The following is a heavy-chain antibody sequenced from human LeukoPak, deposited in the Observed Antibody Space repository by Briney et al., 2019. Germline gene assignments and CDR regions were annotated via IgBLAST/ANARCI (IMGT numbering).Heavy chain of an antibody. D-gene: IGHD3-10*01. CDR3: AKALVGSYTYYGSGSVIDY. CDR2: ISGSGCST. V-gene: IGHV3-23*01. Sequence: GGSLRLSCAASGFTFSSYAMSWLRQAPGKGLEWVSAISGSGCSTYYADSVKGLFTISRDNSQNPLYLQMNRLRAEDTAVSYCAKALVGSYTYYGSGSVIDYWGQGTLVTVSS. J-gene: IGHJ4*02. CDR1: GFTFSSYA.